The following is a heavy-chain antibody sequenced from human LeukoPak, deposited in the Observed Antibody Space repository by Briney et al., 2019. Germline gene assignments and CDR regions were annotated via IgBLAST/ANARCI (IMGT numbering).Heavy chain of an antibody. D-gene: IGHD3-22*01. CDR2: IKQDGSEK. CDR3: ARRSSGYYLTYYFDY. Sequence: GGSLRLSCAASGFTFSSYWMSWVRQAPGKGLEWVANIKQDGSEKYYVDSVKGRFTISRDNAKNSLYLQMNSLRAEDTAVYYCARRSSGYYLTYYFDYWGQGTLVTVSS. V-gene: IGHV3-7*01. CDR1: GFTFSSYW. J-gene: IGHJ4*02.